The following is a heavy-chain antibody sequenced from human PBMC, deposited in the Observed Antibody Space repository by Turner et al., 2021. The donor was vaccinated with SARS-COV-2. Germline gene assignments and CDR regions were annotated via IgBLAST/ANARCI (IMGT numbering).Heavy chain of an antibody. V-gene: IGHV3-66*01. Sequence: EVQLVESGGGLVQQGGCLRPPCAASAFTASSNYMSWVRQAPGKGLEWVSFIYSGGRTYYTDSLKGRFTISRDNSKNTLYLQMNSLRAEDTAVYYCASDRRVGDDYTSEFPIDAFDIWGQGTMVTVSS. CDR2: IYSGGRT. CDR1: AFTASSNY. D-gene: IGHD4-4*01. J-gene: IGHJ3*02. CDR3: ASDRRVGDDYTSEFPIDAFDI.